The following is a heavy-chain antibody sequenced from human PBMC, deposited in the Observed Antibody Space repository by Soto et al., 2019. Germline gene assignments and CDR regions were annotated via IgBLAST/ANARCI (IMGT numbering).Heavy chain of an antibody. CDR1: GYNFSAFW. CDR2: IDPSDSYT. D-gene: IGHD1-1*01. Sequence: GESLKISCKTSGYNFSAFWIHWVRQMPGKGLEWLGKIDPSDSYTNYSPSFEGHITISTHNSIATAYLQWGSLRASDTALYFCARVYKNWFDSWAQGTMVTVSS. J-gene: IGHJ5*01. CDR3: ARVYKNWFDS. V-gene: IGHV5-10-1*01.